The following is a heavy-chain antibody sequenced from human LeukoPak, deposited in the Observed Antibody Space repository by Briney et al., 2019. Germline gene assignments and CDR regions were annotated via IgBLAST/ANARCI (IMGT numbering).Heavy chain of an antibody. D-gene: IGHD3-10*01. J-gene: IGHJ4*02. CDR1: GFTFSSYS. CDR2: ISSSSSTI. Sequence: GGSLRLSCAASGFTFSSYSMNWVRQAPGKGLEWVSYISSSSSTIYYADSVKGRFTISRDNAKNSLYLQMNSLRVEDTAVYYCAKVAIYYYGSESYYFFEHWGQGTPVTASS. CDR3: AKVAIYYYGSESYYFFEH. V-gene: IGHV3-48*04.